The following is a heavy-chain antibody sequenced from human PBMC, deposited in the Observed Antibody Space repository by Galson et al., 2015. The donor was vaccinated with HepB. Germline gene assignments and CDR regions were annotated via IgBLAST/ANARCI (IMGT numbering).Heavy chain of an antibody. Sequence: SLRLSCAASGFTFSSYGMHWVRQAPGKGLEWVAVISYDGSNKYYADSVKGRFTISRDNSKNTLYLQMNSLRAEDTAVYYCAKGEVVVAALSWFDPWGQGTLVTVSS. J-gene: IGHJ5*02. CDR2: ISYDGSNK. CDR3: AKGEVVVAALSWFDP. D-gene: IGHD2-15*01. V-gene: IGHV3-30*18. CDR1: GFTFSSYG.